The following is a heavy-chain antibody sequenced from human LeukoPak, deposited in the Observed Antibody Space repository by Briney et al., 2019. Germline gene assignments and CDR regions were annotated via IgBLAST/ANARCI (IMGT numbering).Heavy chain of an antibody. Sequence: SETLALICTVSGGSISSYYWSWIRQPAGKGLEGIGRIYSRGSTDYNSSLKSRVTMSVDTSKNQSSLKLSSVTAADTAVYYCARGAYVSGGTNWFYPWGQGTLVTVSS. D-gene: IGHD3-10*01. J-gene: IGHJ5*02. CDR1: GGSISSYY. CDR2: IYSRGST. V-gene: IGHV4-4*07. CDR3: ARGAYVSGGTNWFYP.